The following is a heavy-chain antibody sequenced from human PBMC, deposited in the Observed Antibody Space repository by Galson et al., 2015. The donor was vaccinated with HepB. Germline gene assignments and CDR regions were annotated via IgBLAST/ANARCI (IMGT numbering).Heavy chain of an antibody. V-gene: IGHV3-33*01. J-gene: IGHJ6*02. CDR3: VSACGGDCYGLDV. CDR1: GLTFSNFG. Sequence: SLRLSCAASGLTFSNFGMHWVRQAPGKGLEWVAVIWYDGSQKYYADSVRGRFTISRDNSKNTVHLQTNSLRVEDTAVYYCVSACGGDCYGLDVWGQGTTVTVPS. CDR2: IWYDGSQK. D-gene: IGHD2-21*01.